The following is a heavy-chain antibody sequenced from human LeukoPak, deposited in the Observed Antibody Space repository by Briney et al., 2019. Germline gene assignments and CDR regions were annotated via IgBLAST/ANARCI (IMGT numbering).Heavy chain of an antibody. D-gene: IGHD6-6*01. J-gene: IGHJ6*02. V-gene: IGHV4-34*01. CDR1: GGSLSNYY. CDR2: VDQSGNN. Sequence: SESLSLTCSVYGGSLSNYYWTWIRQPPGKGLEWIGEVDQSGNNNYNPSLKSRITMSVDTSKNLFSLRLTSVTAADTAVYFCARGRVEQLINVGGYYYYGMDVWGRGTSVIVSS. CDR3: ARGRVEQLINVGGYYYYGMDV.